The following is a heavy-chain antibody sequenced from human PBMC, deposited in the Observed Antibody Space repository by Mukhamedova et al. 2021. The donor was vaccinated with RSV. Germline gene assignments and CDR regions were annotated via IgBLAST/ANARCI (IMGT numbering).Heavy chain of an antibody. J-gene: IGHJ4*02. D-gene: IGHD1-1*01. V-gene: IGHV3-9*01. Sequence: GLEWVSGISWNSGSIGYADSMKGRFTISRDNAKNSLYLQMNSLRAEDTALYYCAKDFQGTIDYWGQGTLVTVSS. CDR3: AKDFQGTIDY. CDR2: ISWNSGSI.